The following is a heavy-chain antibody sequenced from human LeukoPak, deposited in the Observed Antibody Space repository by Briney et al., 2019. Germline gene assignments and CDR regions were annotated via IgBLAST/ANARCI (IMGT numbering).Heavy chain of an antibody. CDR1: GFTVSSNY. J-gene: IGHJ6*02. D-gene: IGHD3-16*02. CDR2: LFSGGST. CDR3: ARDLRQIVLQRYYGLDV. V-gene: IGHV3-53*01. Sequence: PGGSLRLSCAASGFTVSSNYMSWVRQAPGKGLEWVSVLFSGGSTYYADSVKGRFTISRDNAKKSLYLQMNSLRAEDTAVYYCARDLRQIVLQRYYGLDVWGQGTTVTVSS.